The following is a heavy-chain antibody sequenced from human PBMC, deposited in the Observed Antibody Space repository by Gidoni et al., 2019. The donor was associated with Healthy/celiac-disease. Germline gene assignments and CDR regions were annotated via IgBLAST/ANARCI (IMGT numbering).Heavy chain of an antibody. CDR2: ISSSSSYT. Sequence: QVQLVESGGGLVKPGGSLRLYCAASGFPFSDYYMSWIRQAPGKGLEWVSYISSSSSYTNYADSVKGRFTISRDNAKNSLYLQMNSLRAEDTAVYYCARDRGSGSYAFDIWGQGTMVTVSS. CDR1: GFPFSDYY. J-gene: IGHJ3*02. D-gene: IGHD3-10*01. V-gene: IGHV3-11*06. CDR3: ARDRGSGSYAFDI.